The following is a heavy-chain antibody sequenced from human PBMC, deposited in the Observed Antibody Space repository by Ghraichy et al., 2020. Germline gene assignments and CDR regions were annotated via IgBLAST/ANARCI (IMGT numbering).Heavy chain of an antibody. CDR1: GDSISSSSYY. CDR3: ARVHCSSSTCFFPDAFDM. D-gene: IGHD2-15*01. V-gene: IGHV4-39*01. CDR2: IYYSGSA. Sequence: SETLSLTCTVSGDSISSSSYYWGWIRQPPGKGLEWIGNIYYSGSAYYNPSLKSRVTISVDTSKNQFSLKLNSVTAADTAVYYCARVHCSSSTCFFPDAFDMWGQGTVVTVSS. J-gene: IGHJ3*02.